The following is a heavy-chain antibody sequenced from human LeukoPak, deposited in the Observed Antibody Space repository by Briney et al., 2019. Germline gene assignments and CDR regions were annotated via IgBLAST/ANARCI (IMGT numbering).Heavy chain of an antibody. CDR2: ISYDGSSK. CDR1: GFTFSNYG. V-gene: IGHV3-30*03. Sequence: GGSLRLSCAASGFTFSNYGMHWVRQAPGKGLEWVALISYDGSSKYYADSVKGRLTVSRDNSKNTLYLQMNSLRAEDTGVYYCASYYGSGSDDYWGQGTLVTVSS. CDR3: ASYYGSGSDDY. J-gene: IGHJ4*02. D-gene: IGHD3-10*01.